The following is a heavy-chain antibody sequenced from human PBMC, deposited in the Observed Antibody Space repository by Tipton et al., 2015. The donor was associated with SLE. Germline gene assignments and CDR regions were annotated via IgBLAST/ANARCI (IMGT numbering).Heavy chain of an antibody. Sequence: TLSLTCTVSGASISSSTSYWAWIRQPPGKGLEWIGSIHYSGTTYYNPSLKSRLTMFVDTSKKQFSLGLSSVTAADTAVYFCARREIGSGWYGPIDSWGQGPLVTVSS. CDR3: ARREIGSGWYGPIDS. J-gene: IGHJ4*02. D-gene: IGHD6-19*01. V-gene: IGHV4-39*01. CDR1: GASISSSTSY. CDR2: IHYSGTT.